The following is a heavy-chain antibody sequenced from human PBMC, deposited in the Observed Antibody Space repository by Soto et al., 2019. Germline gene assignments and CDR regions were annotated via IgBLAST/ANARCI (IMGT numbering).Heavy chain of an antibody. D-gene: IGHD3-16*01. Sequence: PWETLSLTCAVYGGSFSGYYWSWIRQPPGKGLEWIGEINHSGSTNYNTSLKSRVTRSVDTSKNQFSLKLSSVTAADSAVYYCVRWGLDRRGLTDYCGQGTSVTGSA. CDR3: VRWGLDRRGLTDY. CDR1: GGSFSGYY. J-gene: IGHJ4*02. V-gene: IGHV4-34*01. CDR2: INHSGST.